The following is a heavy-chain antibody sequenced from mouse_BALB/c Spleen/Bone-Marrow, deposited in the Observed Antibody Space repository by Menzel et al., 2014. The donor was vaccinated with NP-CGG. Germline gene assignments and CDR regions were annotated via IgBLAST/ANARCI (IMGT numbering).Heavy chain of an antibody. CDR3: EREWGMRSTMITTKVSDY. Sequence: QVQLQQSGAELAKPGASVKMSCKASGYPFPNYWMHWVKQRPGQGLEWIGYINPSTGYTEYNQKFKDKATLTADKSSTTAYMQLSSLTSKDSAVYYCEREWGMRSTMITTKVSDYWGQGTTLTVSS. V-gene: IGHV1-7*01. CDR1: GYPFPNYW. CDR2: INPSTGYT. J-gene: IGHJ2*01. D-gene: IGHD2-4*01.